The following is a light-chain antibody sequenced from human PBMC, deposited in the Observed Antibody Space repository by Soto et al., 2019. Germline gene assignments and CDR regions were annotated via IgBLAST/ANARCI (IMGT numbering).Light chain of an antibody. CDR1: SSNIGNNY. V-gene: IGLV1-51*01. CDR2: DNN. Sequence: QSVLTQPPSVSAAPGQKVTISCSGRSSNIGNNYVSWYQQLPGTAPKLLIYDNNNRPSGIPDRFSGSKSGTSATLGITGLQTGDEADYYCGTWDSSLSAVVFGGGTKLTVL. J-gene: IGLJ2*01. CDR3: GTWDSSLSAVV.